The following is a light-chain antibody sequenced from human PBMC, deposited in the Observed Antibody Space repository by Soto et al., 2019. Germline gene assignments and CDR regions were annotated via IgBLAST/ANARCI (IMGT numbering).Light chain of an antibody. CDR1: KSHIGTNT. CDR2: TNN. Sequence: QCLLTHPPSAPATPGRRLPISCSGSKSHIGTNTVNWYQQLPGTAPRLLIYTNNQLPSWVPQRFSGSKNGTSASLAIGGLQSEDGADYYCAAWDDSLGAYVFGTGTKVTVL. J-gene: IGLJ1*01. V-gene: IGLV1-44*01. CDR3: AAWDDSLGAYV.